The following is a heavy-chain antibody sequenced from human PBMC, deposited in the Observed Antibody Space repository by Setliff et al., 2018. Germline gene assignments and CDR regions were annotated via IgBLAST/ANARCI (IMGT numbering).Heavy chain of an antibody. J-gene: IGHJ3*02. Sequence: ASVKVSCKSSGFTFTDYGITWVRQVPGQGLEWMGWINNYNFNTQYAQKFQGRVTVTTDTSTTTAYMELRSLRADDTAVYYCARGRMRGSCSGPSCTYDPLDIWGQGTPVTVSS. D-gene: IGHD2-2*01. CDR2: INNYNFNT. CDR3: ARGRMRGSCSGPSCTYDPLDI. CDR1: GFTFTDYG. V-gene: IGHV1-18*01.